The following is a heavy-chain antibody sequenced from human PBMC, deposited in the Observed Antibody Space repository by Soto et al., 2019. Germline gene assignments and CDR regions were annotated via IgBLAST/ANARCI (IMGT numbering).Heavy chain of an antibody. D-gene: IGHD3-3*01. V-gene: IGHV1-69*02. CDR2: IIPILGIA. CDR3: ARYPITIFGVVIPYFDY. CDR1: GGTFSSYT. Sequence: QVQLVQSGAEVKKPGSSVKVSCKASGGTFSSYTISWVRQAPGQGLEWMGRIIPILGIANYAQKFQGRVTITADKSTSTAYMELSRLRSEDTAVYYCARYPITIFGVVIPYFDYWGQGTLVTVSS. J-gene: IGHJ4*02.